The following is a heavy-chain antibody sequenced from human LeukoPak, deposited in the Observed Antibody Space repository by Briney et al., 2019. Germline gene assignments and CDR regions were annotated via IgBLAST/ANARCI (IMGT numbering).Heavy chain of an antibody. J-gene: IGHJ4*02. Sequence: HPGGSLRLSCAASGFTFSNYVMSWVRQAPGKGLEWVSEISGRGDTTYYADSVKGRSTVSRDNSKNTMNLQINNLKVDDTAVYYCAKWKLASGGSYYNYWGQGTLVTVSS. D-gene: IGHD3-10*01. V-gene: IGHV3-23*01. CDR1: GFTFSNYV. CDR2: ISGRGDTT. CDR3: AKWKLASGGSYYNY.